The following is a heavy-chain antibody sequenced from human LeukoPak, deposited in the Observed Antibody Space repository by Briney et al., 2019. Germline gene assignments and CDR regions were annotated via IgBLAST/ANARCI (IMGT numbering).Heavy chain of an antibody. CDR2: ISSSSSTI. J-gene: IGHJ4*02. V-gene: IGHV3-48*01. CDR1: GFTFSSYS. CDR3: ARYSSWSRDY. Sequence: PGGSLRLSCAASGFTFSSYSMNWVRQAPGKVLEWVSYISSSSSTIYYADSVKGRFTISRDNAKNSLYLQMNSLRAEDTAVYYCARYSSWSRDYWGQGTLVTVSS. D-gene: IGHD6-13*01.